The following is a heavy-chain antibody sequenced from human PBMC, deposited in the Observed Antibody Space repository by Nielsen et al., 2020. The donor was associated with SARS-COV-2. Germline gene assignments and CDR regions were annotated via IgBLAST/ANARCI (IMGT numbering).Heavy chain of an antibody. CDR2: ISWNSGSI. CDR1: GFTFDDYA. D-gene: IGHD1-20*01. V-gene: IGHV3-9*01. J-gene: IGHJ4*02. Sequence: GGSLRLSCAASGFTFDDYAMHWVRQAPGKGLEWVSGISWNSGSIGYADSVKGRFTISRDNAKNSLYLQMNSLRAEDTALYYCAKVGGNWNDGWGGGDYWGQGTLVTVSS. CDR3: AKVGGNWNDGWGGGDY.